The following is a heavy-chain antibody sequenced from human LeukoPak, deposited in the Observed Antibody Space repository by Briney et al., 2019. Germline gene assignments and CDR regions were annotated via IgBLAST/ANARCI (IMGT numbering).Heavy chain of an antibody. D-gene: IGHD3-3*01. CDR3: ARRNQYYDFWSGYYDGDYFDY. CDR2: ISYDGSNK. J-gene: IGHJ4*02. V-gene: IGHV3-30*03. Sequence: GGSLRLSCAASGFTFSSYGMHWVRQAPGKGLEWVAVISYDGSNKYYADSVKGRFTISRDNSKNTLYLQMNSLRAEDTAVYYCARRNQYYDFWSGYYDGDYFDYWGQGTLVTVSS. CDR1: GFTFSSYG.